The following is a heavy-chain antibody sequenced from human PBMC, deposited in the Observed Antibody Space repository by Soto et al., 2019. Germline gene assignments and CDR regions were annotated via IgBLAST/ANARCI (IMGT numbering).Heavy chain of an antibody. J-gene: IGHJ5*01. CDR3: ARVNPPLLELEVGEAWFDS. Sequence: QVQLQESGPGLVKPSQTLSLTCTVSGGSISSGDYYWSWIRQPPGKGLEWIGYIFSTGSTYYNSYLKSRITVSGDTSKNQFSLKLTSVTAADTAVYYWARVNPPLLELEVGEAWFDSWGQGTLV. V-gene: IGHV4-30-4*01. D-gene: IGHD1-1*01. CDR1: GGSISSGDYY. CDR2: IFSTGST.